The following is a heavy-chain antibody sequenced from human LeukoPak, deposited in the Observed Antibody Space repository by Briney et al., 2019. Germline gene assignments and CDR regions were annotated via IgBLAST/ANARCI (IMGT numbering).Heavy chain of an antibody. CDR3: ARDRAEGTTWGEFDP. D-gene: IGHD1-1*01. CDR1: GFIVNSYA. V-gene: IGHV3-66*02. CDR2: IYSDGVT. J-gene: IGHJ5*02. Sequence: GGSLRLSCAASGFIVNSYAMSWVRRAPGKGLAWVSLIYSDGVTQYADSVKGRFTISRDNSKNTLYLQMNSLRDEDTAVYFCARDRAEGTTWGEFDPWGQGTLVTVSS.